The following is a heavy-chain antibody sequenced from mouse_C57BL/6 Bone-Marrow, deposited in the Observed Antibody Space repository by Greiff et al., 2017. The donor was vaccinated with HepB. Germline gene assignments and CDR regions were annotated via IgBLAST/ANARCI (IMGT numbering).Heavy chain of an antibody. D-gene: IGHD2-3*01. Sequence: VQLKESGPVLVKPGASVKMSCKASGYTFTDYYMNWVKQSHGKSLEWIGVINPYNGGTSYNQKFKGKATLTVDKSSSTAYMELNSLTSEDSAVYYCASRWLLRSEYAMDYWGQGTSVTVSS. V-gene: IGHV1-19*01. CDR1: GYTFTDYY. CDR3: ASRWLLRSEYAMDY. CDR2: INPYNGGT. J-gene: IGHJ4*01.